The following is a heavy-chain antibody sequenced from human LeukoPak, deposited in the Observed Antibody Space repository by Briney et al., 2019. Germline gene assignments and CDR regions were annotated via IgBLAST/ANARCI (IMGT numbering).Heavy chain of an antibody. CDR1: GGSISSYY. V-gene: IGHV4-59*01. J-gene: IGHJ4*02. D-gene: IGHD3-3*01. CDR3: ATIFGVANRIDS. CDR2: IHYSGST. Sequence: PSETLSLTCTVAGGSISSYYWNWFRQPPGKGLEWIGYIHYSGSTCYNPSLTSRVTISLDTSKNQFSLNVNSVTAADTAVYYCATIFGVANRIDSWGQGTLVTVSS.